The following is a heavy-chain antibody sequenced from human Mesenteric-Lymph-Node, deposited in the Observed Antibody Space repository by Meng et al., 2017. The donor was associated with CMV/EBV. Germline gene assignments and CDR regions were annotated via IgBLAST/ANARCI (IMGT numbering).Heavy chain of an antibody. CDR1: GYTFGGYY. CDR2: INPNSGDT. D-gene: IGHD1-26*01. J-gene: IGHJ5*02. CDR3: ARDWWGLRAWFDP. Sequence: ASVKVSCKASGYTFGGYYMHWVRQAPGQGLEWMGWINPNSGDTTYARKFQGRVTMTRDTSINTAYLELRGLTSDDTGVYYCARDWWGLRAWFDPWGQGTLVTVSS. V-gene: IGHV1-2*02.